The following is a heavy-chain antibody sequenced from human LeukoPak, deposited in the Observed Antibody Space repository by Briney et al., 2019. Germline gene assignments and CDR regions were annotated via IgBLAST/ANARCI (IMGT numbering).Heavy chain of an antibody. V-gene: IGHV4-39*01. Sequence: SETPSLTCTVSGGSITSSAYSWGWIRQPPGKGLDWIGNIYDSGNAYYNPSLKSRVTISVDTSKNQFSLKLNSVTAADTAVYYCARQYGPGYSSTWYFDYWGQGTLVTVSS. CDR2: IYDSGNA. J-gene: IGHJ4*02. CDR1: GGSITSSAYS. D-gene: IGHD6-13*01. CDR3: ARQYGPGYSSTWYFDY.